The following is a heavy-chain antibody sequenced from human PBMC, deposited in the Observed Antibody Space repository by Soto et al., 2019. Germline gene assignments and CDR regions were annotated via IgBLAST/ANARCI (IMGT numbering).Heavy chain of an antibody. CDR2: ISGSGGST. J-gene: IGHJ6*02. CDR3: AKDEIVVVPAAMSENYYYYGMDV. V-gene: IGHV3-23*01. Sequence: SVGSLRLSCAASGFTFSSYAMSWVRQAPGKGLEWVSAISGSGGSTYYADSVKGRFTISRDNSKNTLYLQMNSLRAEDTAVYYCAKDEIVVVPAAMSENYYYYGMDVWGQGTTVTVSS. CDR1: GFTFSSYA. D-gene: IGHD2-2*01.